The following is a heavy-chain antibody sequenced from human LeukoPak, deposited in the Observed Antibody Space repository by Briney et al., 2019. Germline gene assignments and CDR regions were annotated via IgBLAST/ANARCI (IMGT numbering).Heavy chain of an antibody. CDR3: ARGYCDTNDCPPGAY. Sequence: ASVKASCKASGYTFTAFYIHWVRQAPGQGLEWMGWINPNSGGINYAQKFQGRVTLTRDTSISTVYMELTGLTSDDTAVYYCARGYCDTNDCPPGAYWGQGALVAVSS. CDR1: GYTFTAFY. J-gene: IGHJ4*02. V-gene: IGHV1-2*02. CDR2: INPNSGGI. D-gene: IGHD3-9*01.